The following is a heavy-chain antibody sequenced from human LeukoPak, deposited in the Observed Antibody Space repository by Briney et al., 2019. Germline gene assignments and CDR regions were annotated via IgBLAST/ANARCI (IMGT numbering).Heavy chain of an antibody. CDR1: GYTLTELS. CDR2: FDPEDGET. J-gene: IGHJ4*02. D-gene: IGHD2-2*01. CDR3: ATGPPSQYCSSTSCYYNYFDY. V-gene: IGHV1-24*01. Sequence: GASVKVSCKVSGYTLTELSMHWVRQAPGKGHEWMGGFDPEDGETIYAQKFQGRVTMTEDTSTDTAYMELSSLRSEDTAVYYCATGPPSQYCSSTSCYYNYFDYWGQGTLVTVSS.